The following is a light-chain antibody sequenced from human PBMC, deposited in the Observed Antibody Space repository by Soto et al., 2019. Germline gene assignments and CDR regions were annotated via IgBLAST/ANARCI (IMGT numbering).Light chain of an antibody. CDR2: EVS. CDR1: SSDVGGYNY. J-gene: IGLJ2*01. CDR3: SSYTSSTTLVV. V-gene: IGLV2-14*01. Sequence: QSVLTQPASVSGSPGQSITISCTGSSSDVGGYNYVSWYQQHSGKAPKLMIFEVSNRPSGVSNRFSGSKSGNTASLIISGLQAEDEADYYCSSYTSSTTLVVFGGGTKLTVL.